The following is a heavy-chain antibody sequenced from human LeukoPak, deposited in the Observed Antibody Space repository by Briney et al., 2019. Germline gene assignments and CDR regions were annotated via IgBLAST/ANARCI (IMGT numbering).Heavy chain of an antibody. CDR2: ISYDRNIK. D-gene: IGHD6-19*01. CDR1: GFTFSSYA. Sequence: GRSLRLSCAASGFTFSSYAMHWVRQAPGKGLEWVAVISYDRNIKYYADSVKGRFTISSDNFKNMLYLQMNSLRAEDTAMYYCARDPTAVSSLPSHYFDYWGQGTLVTVSS. J-gene: IGHJ4*02. V-gene: IGHV3-30-3*01. CDR3: ARDPTAVSSLPSHYFDY.